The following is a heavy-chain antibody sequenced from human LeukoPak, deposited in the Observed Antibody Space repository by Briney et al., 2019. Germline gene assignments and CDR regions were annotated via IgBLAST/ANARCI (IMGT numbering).Heavy chain of an antibody. CDR3: ARGGSGSYDVGYYFDS. CDR1: DGSISSYY. Sequence: SETLSLTCAVSDGSISSYYWNWIRQPPGKGLEWIGFIYYSGYTDYNPSLKSRVTISLDTSKNQFSLKLSSVTAADTAVYYCARGGSGSYDVGYYFDSWAREPWSPSPQ. V-gene: IGHV4-59*01. CDR2: IYYSGYT. D-gene: IGHD1-26*01. J-gene: IGHJ4*02.